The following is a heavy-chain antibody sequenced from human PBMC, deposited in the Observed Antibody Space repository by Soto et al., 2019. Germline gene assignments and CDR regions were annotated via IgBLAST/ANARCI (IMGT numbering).Heavy chain of an antibody. Sequence: QMQLVQSGPEVKKPGTSVKVSCKASGFTFTNSAVQWVRQARGQRLEWIGWIVVGSGNTNYAQKFQERVTITRDMSTTTAYMELSSLRSEDTAVHYCATDKGDSYGYGNYWGQGTLVTVSS. CDR1: GFTFTNSA. D-gene: IGHD5-18*01. V-gene: IGHV1-58*01. J-gene: IGHJ4*02. CDR2: IVVGSGNT. CDR3: ATDKGDSYGYGNY.